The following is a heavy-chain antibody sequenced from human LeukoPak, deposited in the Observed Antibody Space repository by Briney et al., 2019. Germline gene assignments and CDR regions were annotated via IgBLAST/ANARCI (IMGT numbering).Heavy chain of an antibody. CDR2: ISYDGSNK. CDR3: ARDRYNWNVEWVGAFDI. CDR1: GFTFSSYG. D-gene: IGHD1-20*01. Sequence: GGSLRLSCAASGFTFSSYGMHWVRQAPGKGLEWVAVISYDGSNKYYADSVKGRFTISRDNSKNTLYLQMNSLRAEDTAVYYCARDRYNWNVEWVGAFDIWGQGTMVTVSS. V-gene: IGHV3-30*03. J-gene: IGHJ3*02.